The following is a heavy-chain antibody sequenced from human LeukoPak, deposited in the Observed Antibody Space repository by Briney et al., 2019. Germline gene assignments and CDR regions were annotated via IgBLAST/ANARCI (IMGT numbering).Heavy chain of an antibody. V-gene: IGHV1-46*01. CDR2: INPSGGST. CDR3: ARAANGANWKYAYFDY. CDR1: GYTFTNYY. J-gene: IGHJ4*02. D-gene: IGHD1-7*01. Sequence: GASVKVSCKASGYTFTNYYIHWVRRAPRQGLEWMGLINPSGGSTIYAQKFQGRVTMTRDMSTTTVYLDLSSLRSEDTAVYYCARAANGANWKYAYFDYWGQGTLVTVSS.